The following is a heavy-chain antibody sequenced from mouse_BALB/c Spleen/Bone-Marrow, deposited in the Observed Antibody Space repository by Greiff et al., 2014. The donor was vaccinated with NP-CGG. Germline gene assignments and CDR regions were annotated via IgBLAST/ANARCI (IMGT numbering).Heavy chain of an antibody. D-gene: IGHD1-1*01. J-gene: IGHJ3*01. CDR3: ASYYYGSSLFAY. V-gene: IGHV14-3*02. CDR2: IDPANGNT. CDR1: GFNIKDTY. Sequence: VQLQQSGAELVKPGASVKLSCTASGFNIKDTYMHWVKQRPEQGLEWIGRIDPANGNTKYDPRFQGKATITADTSSNTAYQQLSSLTSEDTAVYYCASYYYGSSLFAYWGQGTLVTVSA.